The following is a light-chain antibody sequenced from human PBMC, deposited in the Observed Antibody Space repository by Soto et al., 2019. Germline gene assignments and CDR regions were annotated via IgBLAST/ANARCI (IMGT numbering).Light chain of an antibody. J-gene: IGLJ3*02. Sequence: QSALTQPRSVSGSPGQSVTISCTATGSDVGDSSHVSWYQLHPGKAPKLMIYEVNNRPSGVPDRFSGSKSGSTASLTISGLQAEDEAEYYCDLSTGSRTLLFGGGTKLTVL. CDR1: GSDVGDSSH. CDR3: DLSTGSRTLL. V-gene: IGLV2-11*01. CDR2: EVN.